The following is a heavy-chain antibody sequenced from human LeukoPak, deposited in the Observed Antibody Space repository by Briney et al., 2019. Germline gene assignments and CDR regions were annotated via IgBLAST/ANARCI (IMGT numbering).Heavy chain of an antibody. D-gene: IGHD2-15*01. CDR3: ASGNYCSGGSCYVPRWNEIDY. CDR2: FDPEDGET. V-gene: IGHV1-24*01. Sequence: ASLKVSCKVSGYTLTELSMHWVRQAPGRGREGMGGFDPEDGETIYAQKFQGGVTMTEDTSTDTAYMELSSLRSGDTAVYYCASGNYCSGGSCYVPRWNEIDYWGQGTLVTVSS. CDR1: GYTLTELS. J-gene: IGHJ4*02.